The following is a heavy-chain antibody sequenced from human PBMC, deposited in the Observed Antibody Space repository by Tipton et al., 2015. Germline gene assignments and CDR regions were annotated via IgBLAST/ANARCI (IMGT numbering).Heavy chain of an antibody. CDR1: GFSVKWSY. D-gene: IGHD2-8*01. V-gene: IGHV3-53*01. J-gene: IGHJ4*02. CDR2: ISSGGGAT. CDR3: AKGRYCTDGVCPGSY. Sequence: GSLRLSCAVSGFSVKWSYMIWVRQTPGRGLEWVADISSGGGATYYAKSVRGRFTISADVSKNTLHLQMDSLRPEDTAVYYCAKGRYCTDGVCPGSYWGQGTLVTVSS.